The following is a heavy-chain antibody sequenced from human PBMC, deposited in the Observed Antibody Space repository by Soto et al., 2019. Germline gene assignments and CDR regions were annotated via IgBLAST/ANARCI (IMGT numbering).Heavy chain of an antibody. CDR3: ARREVGATSYYYYGMDV. V-gene: IGHV1-69*13. Sequence: ASVKVSCKASGGTFSSYAISWVRQAPGQGLEWMGGIIPIFGTANYAQKFQGRVTITADESTSTAYMELSSLRSEDTAVYYCARREVGATSYYYYGMDVWGQGTTVTVSS. J-gene: IGHJ6*02. CDR2: IIPIFGTA. CDR1: GGTFSSYA. D-gene: IGHD1-26*01.